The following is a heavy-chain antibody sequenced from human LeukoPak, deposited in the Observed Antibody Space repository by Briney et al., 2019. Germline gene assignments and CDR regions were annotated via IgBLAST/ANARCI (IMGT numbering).Heavy chain of an antibody. CDR3: ARDPGAMGRAVAISSFDP. V-gene: IGHV6-1*01. CDR1: GDSVSSNSAA. J-gene: IGHJ5*02. CDR2: TYYRSKWYN. Sequence: LSQTLSLTWAISGDSVSSNSAAWNWIRQSPSRGLEWQGRTYYRSKWYNDYAVSVKSRITINPDTSKNQFSLQLNSVTPEDTAVYYCARDPGAMGRAVAISSFDPWGQGTLVTVSS. D-gene: IGHD6-19*01.